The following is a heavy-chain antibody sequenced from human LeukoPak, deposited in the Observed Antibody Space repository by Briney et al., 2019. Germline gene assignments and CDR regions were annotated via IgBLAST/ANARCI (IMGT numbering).Heavy chain of an antibody. CDR1: GFTFSNAW. D-gene: IGHD4-23*01. Sequence: GGSLRLSCAASGFTFSNAWMSWVRQSPGKGLDWVGRIKSKTAGETTDYAAPVKGRFTISRDDSKNTLYLQMNSLKTEDTAVYYCTTERDGGPHYWGQGTLVTVSS. J-gene: IGHJ4*02. CDR3: TTERDGGPHY. CDR2: IKSKTAGETT. V-gene: IGHV3-15*01.